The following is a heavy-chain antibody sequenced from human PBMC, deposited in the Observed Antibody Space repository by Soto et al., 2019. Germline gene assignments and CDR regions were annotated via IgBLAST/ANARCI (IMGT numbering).Heavy chain of an antibody. V-gene: IGHV5-51*01. CDR1: GYSFTSYW. J-gene: IGHJ6*02. Sequence: PVESLKISCKGSGYSFTSYWIGWVRQMPGKGLEWMGIIYPGDSDTRYSPSFQGQVTISADKSISTAYLQWSSLKASDPAMYYCARPGSSAVYYYYGMDVWGQGTTVTVSX. CDR3: ARPGSSAVYYYYGMDV. D-gene: IGHD6-6*01. CDR2: IYPGDSDT.